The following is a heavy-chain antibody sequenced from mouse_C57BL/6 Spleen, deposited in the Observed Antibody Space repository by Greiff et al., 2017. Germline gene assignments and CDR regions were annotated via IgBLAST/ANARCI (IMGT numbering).Heavy chain of an antibody. CDR1: GFSLTSYG. CDR2: IWRGGST. Sequence: VKLMESGPGLVQPSQSLSITCTVSGFSLTSYGVHWVRQSPGKGLEWLGVIWRGGSTDYNAAFMSRLSITKDNSKSLVFFKMNILQADDAAIYYCAKKSPYYAMDYWGQGTSVTVSS. V-gene: IGHV2-5*01. CDR3: AKKSPYYAMDY. J-gene: IGHJ4*01.